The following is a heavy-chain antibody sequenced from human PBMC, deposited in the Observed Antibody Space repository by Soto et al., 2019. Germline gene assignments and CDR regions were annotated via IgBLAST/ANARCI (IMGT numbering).Heavy chain of an antibody. Sequence: SETLSLTCSVSGGSITSVGFFWIWVRQDPGEGLELIAYIYYSGYTYYHPSLKSRLSISMDTSKNQFSLKLSSVTAADTAVYYGASGSSPNYGMHVWGQRTTVTVSS. J-gene: IGHJ6*02. CDR2: IYYSGYT. D-gene: IGHD6-6*01. CDR1: GGSITSVGFF. CDR3: ASGSSPNYGMHV. V-gene: IGHV4-31*03.